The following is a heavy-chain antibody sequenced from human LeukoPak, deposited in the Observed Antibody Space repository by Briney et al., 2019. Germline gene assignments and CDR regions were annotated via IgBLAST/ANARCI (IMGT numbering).Heavy chain of an antibody. CDR2: IYYSGST. V-gene: IGHV4-59*01. Sequence: SETLSLTCTVSGGSISSYDWSWIRQPPGKGLEWIGYIYYSGSTNYNPSLKSRVTISVDTSKNQFSLKLSSVTAADTAVYYCARWEPRVRYFDYWGQGTLVTVSS. CDR3: ARWEPRVRYFDY. D-gene: IGHD1-26*01. CDR1: GGSISSYD. J-gene: IGHJ4*02.